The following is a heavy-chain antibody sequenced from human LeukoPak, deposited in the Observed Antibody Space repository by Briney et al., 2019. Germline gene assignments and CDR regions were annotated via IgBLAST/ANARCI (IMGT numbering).Heavy chain of an antibody. V-gene: IGHV3-53*01. Sequence: GGSLRLSCVASGISVNRTFMSWVRQAPGKGLEWVSTMYSCGATHYADSVKGRFSVCRDNVENTLYLQMDNLRVEDTAVYYCARVVTFELDYWGQGTPVLVSS. CDR3: ARVVTFELDY. D-gene: IGHD3-10*01. J-gene: IGHJ4*02. CDR1: GISVNRTF. CDR2: MYSCGAT.